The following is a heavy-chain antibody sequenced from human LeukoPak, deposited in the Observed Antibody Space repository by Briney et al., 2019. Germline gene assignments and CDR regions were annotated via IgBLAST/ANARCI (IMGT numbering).Heavy chain of an antibody. Sequence: SVKVSCKASGYTVTSYYMHWVRQAPGQGLEWMGGIIPIFGTANYAQKFQGRVTITADESTSTAYMELSSLRSEDTAVCYYARVEPYYGIQPVVLGAFDYWGQGTLVTVSS. CDR1: GYTVTSYY. J-gene: IGHJ4*02. CDR3: ARVEPYYGIQPVVLGAFDY. V-gene: IGHV1-69*13. CDR2: IIPIFGTA. D-gene: IGHD3-3*01.